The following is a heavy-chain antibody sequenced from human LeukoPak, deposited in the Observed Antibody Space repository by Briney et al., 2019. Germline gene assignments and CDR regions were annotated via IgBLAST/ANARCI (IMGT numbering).Heavy chain of an antibody. CDR3: ARAHYYDTSGFSIVPDY. CDR1: GGSISSGGYY. V-gene: IGHV4-31*03. Sequence: SQILSLTCTVSGGSISSGGYYWSWIRQHPGKGLEWIGYIYYSGSTYYNPSLKSRLTISVDTSRNQFSLKLSSVTAADTAVYYCARAHYYDTSGFSIVPDYWGQGTLVTVSS. CDR2: IYYSGST. D-gene: IGHD3-22*01. J-gene: IGHJ4*02.